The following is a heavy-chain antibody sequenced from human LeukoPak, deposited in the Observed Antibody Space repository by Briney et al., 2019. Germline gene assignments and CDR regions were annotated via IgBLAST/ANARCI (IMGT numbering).Heavy chain of an antibody. V-gene: IGHV3-9*01. J-gene: IGHJ3*01. CDR3: VKDLRLDLQRDTCHA. D-gene: IGHD4-11*01. CDR2: ISRGSGRS. CDR1: GFSLDDYA. Sequence: GRSLTLSCAASGFSLDDYAMHWVRQAPGKGQALVSSISRGSGRSAYADSVQGRFTISRDNATNSLYLQMNSLRPEDTALYYCVKDLRLDLQRDTCHAWGQGTMVSVSS.